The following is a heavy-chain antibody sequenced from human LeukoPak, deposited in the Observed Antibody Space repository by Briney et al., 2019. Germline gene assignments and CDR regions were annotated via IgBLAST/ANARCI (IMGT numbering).Heavy chain of an antibody. D-gene: IGHD6-19*01. CDR2: ISYDGSNK. V-gene: IGHV3-30*03. CDR3: ARWGGRYPFDY. CDR1: GFTFSSYG. J-gene: IGHJ4*02. Sequence: GGSLRLSCAASGFTFSSYGMHWVRQAPGKGLEWVAVISYDGSNKYYADSVKGRFTISRDNSKNTLYLQMNSLRAEDTAVYYCARWGGRYPFDYWGQGTLVTVSS.